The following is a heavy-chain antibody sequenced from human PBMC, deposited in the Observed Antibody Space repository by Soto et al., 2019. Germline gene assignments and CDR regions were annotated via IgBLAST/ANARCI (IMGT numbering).Heavy chain of an antibody. CDR1: GGSFSGYY. J-gene: IGHJ6*02. CDR2: INHSGST. D-gene: IGHD4-17*01. CDR3: ARGLTVTTLFGYYYYGMDV. V-gene: IGHV4-34*01. Sequence: SETLSLTCAVYGGSFSGYYWSWIRQPPGKGLEWIGEINHSGSTNYNPSLKSRVTISVDTSKNQFSLKLSSVTAADTAVYYCARGLTVTTLFGYYYYGMDVWGQGTTVTVSS.